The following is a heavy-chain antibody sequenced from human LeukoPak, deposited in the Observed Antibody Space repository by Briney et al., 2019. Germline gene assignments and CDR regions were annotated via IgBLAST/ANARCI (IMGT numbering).Heavy chain of an antibody. J-gene: IGHJ3*02. Sequence: GEPLKTSFQASGYTFRSFYFAWVRQKPGKGLEWMGVIFRGDADTTSGPSFQGQVSVSVDKSITTAFLQWNSLQTSDTAIYYCARLVGSAWDSFDIWGQGTMVTVSS. D-gene: IGHD6-19*01. CDR2: IFRGDADT. CDR3: ARLVGSAWDSFDI. CDR1: GYTFRSFY. V-gene: IGHV5-51*01.